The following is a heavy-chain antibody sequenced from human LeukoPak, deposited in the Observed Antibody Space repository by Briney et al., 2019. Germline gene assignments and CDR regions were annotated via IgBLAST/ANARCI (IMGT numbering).Heavy chain of an antibody. CDR1: GFTFSSYE. CDR2: ISSSGSTI. D-gene: IGHD1-26*01. J-gene: IGHJ4*02. Sequence: GGSLRLSCAASGFTFSSYEMNWVRQAPGKGLEWLSYISSSGSTIYYADSVKGRFTVSRDNAKNSLYLQMNSLRAEDTAVYYCARDGVGADGIDYWGQGTLVTVSS. V-gene: IGHV3-48*03. CDR3: ARDGVGADGIDY.